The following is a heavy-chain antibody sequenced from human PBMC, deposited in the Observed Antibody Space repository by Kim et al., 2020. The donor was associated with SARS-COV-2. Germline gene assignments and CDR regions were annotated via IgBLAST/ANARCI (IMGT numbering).Heavy chain of an antibody. J-gene: IGHJ4*02. Sequence: SVKGRFTISRDNAKNSLYLQMNSLRAEDTAVYYCAREPEMATISRTNFDYWGQGTLVTVSS. D-gene: IGHD5-12*01. CDR3: AREPEMATISRTNFDY. V-gene: IGHV3-21*01.